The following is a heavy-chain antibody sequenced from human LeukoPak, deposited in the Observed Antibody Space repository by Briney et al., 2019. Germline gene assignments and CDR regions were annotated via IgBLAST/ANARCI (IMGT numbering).Heavy chain of an antibody. CDR1: GGSISSYY. CDR2: IYYSGST. Sequence: SETLSLTCTVSGGSISSYYWSWIRQPPGKGLEWIGYIYYSGSTNYNPSLKSRVTISVDTSKNQFSLKLSSVTAADTAVYCCASHLGGSFDYWGQGTLVTVSS. J-gene: IGHJ4*02. V-gene: IGHV4-59*01. CDR3: ASHLGGSFDY. D-gene: IGHD2-15*01.